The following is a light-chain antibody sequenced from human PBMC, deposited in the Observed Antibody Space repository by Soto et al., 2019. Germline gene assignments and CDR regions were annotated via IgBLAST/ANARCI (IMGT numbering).Light chain of an antibody. CDR1: QSVSSN. Sequence: EIVMAQSPATLSVSPGERATRSCRASQSVSSNLAWYQQKPGQAPRLLIYGASTRATGIPARFSGSGSGTEFTLTISSLQPEDFAVYYCHQYDKWPPITFGQGTRLEIK. CDR2: GAS. CDR3: HQYDKWPPIT. J-gene: IGKJ5*01. V-gene: IGKV3-15*01.